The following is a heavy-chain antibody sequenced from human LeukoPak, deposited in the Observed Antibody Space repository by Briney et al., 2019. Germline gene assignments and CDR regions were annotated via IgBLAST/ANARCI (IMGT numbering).Heavy chain of an antibody. Sequence: GESLKISCKGSGCSFTSYWIGWVRPMPGKGLEWMGILYPGDSDSRYSPSFQGQVTISADTSISTAYLQWSSLKASDTAIYYCARAMAGRHYFDYWGQGTLVTVSS. CDR1: GCSFTSYW. CDR3: ARAMAGRHYFDY. CDR2: LYPGDSDS. J-gene: IGHJ4*02. D-gene: IGHD6-19*01. V-gene: IGHV5-51*01.